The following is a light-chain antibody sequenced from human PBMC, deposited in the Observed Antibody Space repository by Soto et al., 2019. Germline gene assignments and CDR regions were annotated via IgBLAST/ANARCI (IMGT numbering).Light chain of an antibody. CDR2: KAP. Sequence: DIQMTQSPSTLSASVGDRVTITCRASQSISSWLAWYQQKPGKAPKLLIYKAPSLESGVPSGFSGSGSGTEFTLTISSLQPDDFATYYCQQYNSYWTFGQGTKVEIK. J-gene: IGKJ1*01. CDR1: QSISSW. CDR3: QQYNSYWT. V-gene: IGKV1-5*03.